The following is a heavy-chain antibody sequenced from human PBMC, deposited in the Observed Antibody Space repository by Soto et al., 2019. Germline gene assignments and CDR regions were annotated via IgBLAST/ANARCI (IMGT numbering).Heavy chain of an antibody. Sequence: QVQLVQSGAEVKKPGSSVKVSCKASGGTFSSYAISWVRQAPGQGLEWMGGIIPIFGTANYAQKFQGRVTITEDKSTSTAYMEMSRLRSEDTAVYYCARDNGYCSSTSCCPPNFLRYYGMDVWGQGTTVTVSS. CDR2: IIPIFGTA. CDR3: ARDNGYCSSTSCCPPNFLRYYGMDV. D-gene: IGHD2-2*03. J-gene: IGHJ6*02. CDR1: GGTFSSYA. V-gene: IGHV1-69*06.